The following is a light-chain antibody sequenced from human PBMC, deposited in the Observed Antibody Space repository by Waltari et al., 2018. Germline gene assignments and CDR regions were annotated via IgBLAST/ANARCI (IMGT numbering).Light chain of an antibody. CDR3: ISYTSSSTWV. Sequence: QSALTQPASVSGSPGQSITISCTGTSSDVGGYNYVSWYQQHPGKAPKLIIYDVSNRPSVVSNRFSGSRSGNTASLTISGLQTEDEADYYCISYTSSSTWVFGGGTKLTVL. CDR1: SSDVGGYNY. J-gene: IGLJ3*02. V-gene: IGLV2-14*03. CDR2: DVS.